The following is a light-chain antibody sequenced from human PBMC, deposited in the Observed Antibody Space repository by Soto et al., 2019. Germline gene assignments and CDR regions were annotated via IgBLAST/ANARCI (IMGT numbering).Light chain of an antibody. CDR2: EVS. V-gene: IGLV2-8*01. Sequence: QSVLTQPPSASGSPGQSVTISCTGTSSDVGGYNFVSWYHQHPGKAPKLMIFEVSKRPSGVPDRFSGSKSGNTASLSVSGLQAEDEAVYYGSSRADTAVDNDHYVFGPGTELTVL. CDR3: SSRADTAVDNDHYV. CDR1: SSDVGGYNF. J-gene: IGLJ1*01.